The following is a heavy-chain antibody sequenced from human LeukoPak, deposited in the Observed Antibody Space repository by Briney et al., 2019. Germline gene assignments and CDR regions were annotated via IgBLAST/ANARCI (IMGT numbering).Heavy chain of an antibody. CDR1: GFTFSSYE. CDR2: IWYDGSNK. CDR3: ARGAYCSGGRCPGAFDI. J-gene: IGHJ3*02. V-gene: IGHV3-33*08. Sequence: PGGSLRLSCAASGFTFSSYEMNWVRQAPGKGLEWVTIIWYDGSNKNYADSVKGRFTISRDNSKNTLYLQMNSLRAEDTAVYYCARGAYCSGGRCPGAFDIWGQGTMVTVSS. D-gene: IGHD2-15*01.